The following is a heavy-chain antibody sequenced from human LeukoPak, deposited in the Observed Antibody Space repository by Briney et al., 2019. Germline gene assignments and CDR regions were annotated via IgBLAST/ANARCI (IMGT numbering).Heavy chain of an antibody. V-gene: IGHV3-21*01. CDR1: GFTFSSYS. D-gene: IGHD6-13*01. Sequence: PGGSLRLSCAASGFTFSSYSMNWVRQAPGKGLEWVSSISSSSSYIYYADSVKGRFTISRDNAKNSLYLQMNSLRAEDTAVYYCASSSSWYGAFDYWGQGTLVTVSS. J-gene: IGHJ4*02. CDR2: ISSSSSYI. CDR3: ASSSSWYGAFDY.